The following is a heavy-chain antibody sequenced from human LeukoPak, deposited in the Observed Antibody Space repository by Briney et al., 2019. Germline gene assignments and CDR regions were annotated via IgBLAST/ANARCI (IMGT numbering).Heavy chain of an antibody. D-gene: IGHD2-15*01. CDR2: TIPIFGTA. J-gene: IGHJ5*02. V-gene: IGHV1-69*13. CDR3: ARNIVVVVAASLSPFDP. CDR1: GGTFSSYA. Sequence: SVKVSCKASGGTFSSYAISWVRQAPGQGLEWMGGTIPIFGTANYAQKFQGRVTITADESTSTAYMELSSLRSEDTAVYYCARNIVVVVAASLSPFDPWGQGTLVTVSS.